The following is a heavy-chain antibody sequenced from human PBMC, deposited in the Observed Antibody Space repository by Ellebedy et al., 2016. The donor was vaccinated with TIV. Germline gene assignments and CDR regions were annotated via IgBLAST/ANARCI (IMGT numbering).Heavy chain of an antibody. CDR3: AKDRQTLDWYFDL. J-gene: IGHJ2*01. D-gene: IGHD6-6*01. Sequence: GESLKISCAASGFTFSSYAMSWVRQAPGKGMEWVSGISGSGGSTHYADSVKGRFNIARDNSKNTLYLQMNSLRAEDTAVYYCAKDRQTLDWYFDLWGRGTLVTVSS. CDR1: GFTFSSYA. V-gene: IGHV3-23*01. CDR2: ISGSGGST.